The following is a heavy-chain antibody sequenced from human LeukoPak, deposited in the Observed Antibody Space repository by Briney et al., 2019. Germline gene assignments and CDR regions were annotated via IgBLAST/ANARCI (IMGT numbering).Heavy chain of an antibody. J-gene: IGHJ4*02. V-gene: IGHV4-34*01. CDR3: VRGSY. Sequence: SETLSLTCAVYGGSFSGYYWSWIRQPPGKGLEWIGEINHGGSTNYNPSLKSRVTISVDTSKNQFSLKLSSVTAADTAVYYCVRGSYWGQGTLVTVSS. CDR2: INHGGST. CDR1: GGSFSGYY.